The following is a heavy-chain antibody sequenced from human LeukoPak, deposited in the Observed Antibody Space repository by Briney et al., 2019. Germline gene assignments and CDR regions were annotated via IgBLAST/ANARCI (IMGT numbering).Heavy chain of an antibody. D-gene: IGHD2-15*01. Sequence: PSETLSLTCTVSGASITTYYWSWIRQPPGKRLEWIAYMYYSGSPNYNPSLKSRVTMSVDTSENQFSLKLSSVTAADTAVYYCARVDGGYCSGGSCYANRFDPWGQGTLVTVSS. CDR2: MYYSGSP. CDR3: ARVDGGYCSGGSCYANRFDP. CDR1: GASITTYY. V-gene: IGHV4-59*01. J-gene: IGHJ5*02.